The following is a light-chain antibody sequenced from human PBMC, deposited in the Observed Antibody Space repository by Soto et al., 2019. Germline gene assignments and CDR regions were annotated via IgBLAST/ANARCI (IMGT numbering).Light chain of an antibody. V-gene: IGLV2-8*01. CDR2: EVN. J-gene: IGLJ3*02. CDR3: CSYAHTSRV. CDR1: SSDVGGYNY. Sequence: QSALTQPPSASGSPGQSVTISCTGTSSDVGGYNYVSWYQQRPGKAPKLMIYEVNKRPSGVPDRFSGSKSGNTASLTVSGLQADDEADYYCCSYAHTSRVFGGGTKLTVL.